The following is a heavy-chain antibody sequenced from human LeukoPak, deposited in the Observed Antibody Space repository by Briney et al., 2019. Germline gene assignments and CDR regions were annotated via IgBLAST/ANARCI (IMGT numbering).Heavy chain of an antibody. CDR3: ARGEYGDGDWGKCDY. D-gene: IGHD4-17*01. V-gene: IGHV4-34*01. J-gene: IGHJ4*02. CDR1: GGSFSGYY. Sequence: SETLSLTCAVYGGSFSGYYWSWIRQPPGKGLEWIGEINHSGSTNYNPSLKSRVTISVDTSKNQFSLKLSSVTAADTAVYYCARGEYGDGDWGKCDYWGQGTLVTVSS. CDR2: INHSGST.